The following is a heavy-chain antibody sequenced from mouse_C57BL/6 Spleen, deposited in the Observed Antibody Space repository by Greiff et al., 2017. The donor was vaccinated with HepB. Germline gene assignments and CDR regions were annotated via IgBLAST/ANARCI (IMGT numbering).Heavy chain of an antibody. D-gene: IGHD1-1*01. CDR2: INPNNGGT. CDR3: AIYGYFDY. J-gene: IGHJ2*01. Sequence: EVQLQQSGPELVKPGASVKISCKASGYTFTDYYMNWVKQSHGKSLEWIGDINPNNGGTSYNQKFKGKATLTVDKSSSTAYMELRSLTSEDSAVYYCAIYGYFDYWGQGTTLTVSS. V-gene: IGHV1-26*01. CDR1: GYTFTDYY.